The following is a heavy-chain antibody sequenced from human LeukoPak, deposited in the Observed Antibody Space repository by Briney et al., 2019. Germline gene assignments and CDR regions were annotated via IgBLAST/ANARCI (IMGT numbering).Heavy chain of an antibody. Sequence: GGSLRLSCTVSGFTVSSNYMSWVRQAPGKGLEWVSVIYSGGNTYNADSVKGRFTSYRDNSRNTVYLQMNSLRAEDTAVYYCARVSGSGINDAFDIWGQGTMVTVSS. CDR2: IYSGGNT. V-gene: IGHV3-66*01. CDR1: GFTVSSNY. J-gene: IGHJ3*02. D-gene: IGHD3-10*01. CDR3: ARVSGSGINDAFDI.